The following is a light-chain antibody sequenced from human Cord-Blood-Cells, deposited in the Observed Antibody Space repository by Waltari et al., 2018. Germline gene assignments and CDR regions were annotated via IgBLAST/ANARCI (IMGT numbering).Light chain of an antibody. CDR3: MQALQTPST. CDR1: QSLLHSNGYNY. V-gene: IGKV2-28*01. Sequence: DLVMTPSPLSLPVTPGEPASISCRSSQSLLHSNGYNYLDWYLQKPGQSPQLLIYLGSNRASGVPDRFSGSGSGTDFTLKISRVEAEDVGVYYCMQALQTPSTFGGGTKVEIK. CDR2: LGS. J-gene: IGKJ4*01.